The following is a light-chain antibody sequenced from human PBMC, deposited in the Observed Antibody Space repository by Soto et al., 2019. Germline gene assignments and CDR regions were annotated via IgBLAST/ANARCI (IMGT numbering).Light chain of an antibody. J-gene: IGKJ4*01. CDR2: DAS. V-gene: IGKV3-11*01. CDR3: QQRSNWPLT. Sequence: EIVLTQSPATLSLSPGEGATLSCRASESVTSYLAWYQQKPGQAPRLLIYDASSTATGIPARFSGSGSGTDFTLTISSLEPEDSAIYYCQQRSNWPLTFGGGTK. CDR1: ESVTSY.